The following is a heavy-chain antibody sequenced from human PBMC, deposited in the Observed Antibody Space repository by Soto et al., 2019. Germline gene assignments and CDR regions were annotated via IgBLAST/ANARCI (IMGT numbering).Heavy chain of an antibody. D-gene: IGHD2-15*01. J-gene: IGHJ4*02. Sequence: QVQLVQSGAEVKKPGSSVKVSCKASGGTFSSYTISWVRQAPGQGLEWMGRLIPILGIANYAQKFQGRVTITADKSPSTAYMELGSRRSEDTAGYYCARGYCSGGSCSLSGYWGQGTLVTVSS. CDR1: GGTFSSYT. CDR3: ARGYCSGGSCSLSGY. V-gene: IGHV1-69*02. CDR2: LIPILGIA.